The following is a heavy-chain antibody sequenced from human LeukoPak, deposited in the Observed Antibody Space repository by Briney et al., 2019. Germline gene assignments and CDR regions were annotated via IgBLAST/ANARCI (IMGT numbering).Heavy chain of an antibody. Sequence: GGSLRLSCAASGFTFSSYAMSWVRQAPGKGLEWVSAISGSGGSTYYAGSVKGRFTISRDNSKNTLYLQMNSLRAEDTAVYYCAKDRLYSSSWYDYWGQGTLVTVSS. J-gene: IGHJ4*02. CDR1: GFTFSSYA. CDR3: AKDRLYSSSWYDY. CDR2: ISGSGGST. V-gene: IGHV3-23*01. D-gene: IGHD6-13*01.